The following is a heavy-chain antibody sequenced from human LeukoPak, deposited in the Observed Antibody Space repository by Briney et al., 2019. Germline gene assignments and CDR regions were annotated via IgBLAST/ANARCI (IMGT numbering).Heavy chain of an antibody. CDR3: ARQPGYSSGWLLVWRRGWFDP. CDR1: GGSFSGYY. Sequence: SETLSLTCAVYGGSFSGYYWSWIRQPPGKGLEWLGEINHSGSTNYNPSLKSRVTISVDTSKHQLSLKLSSVTAADTAVYYCARQPGYSSGWLLVWRRGWFDPWGQGTLVTVSS. D-gene: IGHD6-19*01. J-gene: IGHJ5*02. V-gene: IGHV4-34*01. CDR2: INHSGST.